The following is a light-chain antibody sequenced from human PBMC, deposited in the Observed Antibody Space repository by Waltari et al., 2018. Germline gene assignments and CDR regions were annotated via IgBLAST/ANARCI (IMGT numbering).Light chain of an antibody. CDR1: TNDVGGYNY. Sequence: QSVLTQPASVSGSPGQSITISCTGTTNDVGGYNYVSWYQQHPGNVPKLLIYDITKRPSGISNCFSASKSGNTASLTISGLQAEDEADYYCSSDTTNSPPHVRFGGGTKVTVL. J-gene: IGLJ2*01. CDR2: DIT. CDR3: SSDTTNSPPHVR. V-gene: IGLV2-14*03.